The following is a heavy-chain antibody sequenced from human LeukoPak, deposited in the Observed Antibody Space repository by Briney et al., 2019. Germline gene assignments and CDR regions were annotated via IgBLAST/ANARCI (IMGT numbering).Heavy chain of an antibody. D-gene: IGHD3-22*01. J-gene: IGHJ1*01. CDR3: AIMHGYYDGSGYWVQ. CDR2: MSGSGDKI. V-gene: IGHV3-23*01. Sequence: GGSLRLSCAASGFTFSSFSLSWVRQAAGKGLEWVSGMSGSGDKIYYADSVEGRFTISRDNPRNTLYMQMNSLRDEDTALYYCAIMHGYYDGSGYWVQWGQGTLVTVSS. CDR1: GFTFSSFS.